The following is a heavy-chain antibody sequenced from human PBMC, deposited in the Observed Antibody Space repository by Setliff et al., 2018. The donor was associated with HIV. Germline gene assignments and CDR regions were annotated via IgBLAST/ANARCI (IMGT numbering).Heavy chain of an antibody. D-gene: IGHD3-10*01. CDR3: ERSGPVWFGEPPYYFDS. CDR1: GGSLSSTTYY. V-gene: IGHV4-39*07. Sequence: PSETLSLTCTVSGGSLSSTTYYWGWIRQPPGKGLEWIGITDYSGNTYYNPSLKSRITISVDTSKNQFSLKLSSVTAADTAVYYCERSGPVWFGEPPYYFDSWGLGTLVTVSS. J-gene: IGHJ4*02. CDR2: TDYSGNT.